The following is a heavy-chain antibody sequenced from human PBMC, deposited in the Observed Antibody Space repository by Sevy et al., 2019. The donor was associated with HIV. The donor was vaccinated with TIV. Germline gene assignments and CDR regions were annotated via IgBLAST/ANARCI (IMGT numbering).Heavy chain of an antibody. CDR1: GFTVNSNY. D-gene: IGHD5-18*01. Sequence: GGSLRLSCAASGFTVNSNYMTWVRQAPGKGLEGVSVIHSDDTTYHADSVKDRFTISRDNSKNTLYLHMSSLRAEVTAVYYCARGKSGYGYALNYWGQGTLVTVSS. V-gene: IGHV3-66*01. CDR3: ARGKSGYGYALNY. J-gene: IGHJ4*02. CDR2: IHSDDTT.